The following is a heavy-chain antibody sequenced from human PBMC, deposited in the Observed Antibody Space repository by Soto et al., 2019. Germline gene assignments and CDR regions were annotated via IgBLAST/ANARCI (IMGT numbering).Heavy chain of an antibody. D-gene: IGHD3-22*01. CDR1: GFTFSIYA. Sequence: VGSLTLSCAASGFTFSIYAMTWVRQSPGKGLEWVSSMSRTGDNTYYADSVKGRFTISRDNSKNTLYLQMNSLRAEDTAIYYCAKDQSNSNPLYYFDFWGPGTLVTVSS. V-gene: IGHV3-23*01. J-gene: IGHJ4*02. CDR3: AKDQSNSNPLYYFDF. CDR2: MSRTGDNT.